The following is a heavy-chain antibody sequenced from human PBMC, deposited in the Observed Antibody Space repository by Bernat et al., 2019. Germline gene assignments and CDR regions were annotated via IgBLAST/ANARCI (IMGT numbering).Heavy chain of an antibody. D-gene: IGHD3-22*01. V-gene: IGHV3-23*01. Sequence: EVQLLESGGGLVQPGGSLRLSCAASGFTFSSYAMSWVRQAPGKGLEWVSAISGSGGSTYYADSVKGRFTISRDNSKNTLYLQMNSLRAEDTAVYYCAKDNLDYYDSSGYNFSGLWWDYWGQGTLVTVSS. CDR1: GFTFSSYA. J-gene: IGHJ4*02. CDR2: ISGSGGST. CDR3: AKDNLDYYDSSGYNFSGLWWDY.